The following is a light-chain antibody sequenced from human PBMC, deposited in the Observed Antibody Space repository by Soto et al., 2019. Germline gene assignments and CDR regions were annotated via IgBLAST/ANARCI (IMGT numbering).Light chain of an antibody. V-gene: IGKV1-39*01. J-gene: IGKJ2*03. CDR3: QQTYRTLNS. Sequence: DIQATQSPSSLSASVGDRVTITCRASQSIRTYLNWYQQRPGKPPKLLIHAASTVQSVVPTRFSSSRARTEFTLTISSLQPEDFATYYCQQTYRTLNSVGQGTKLEIK. CDR1: QSIRTY. CDR2: AAS.